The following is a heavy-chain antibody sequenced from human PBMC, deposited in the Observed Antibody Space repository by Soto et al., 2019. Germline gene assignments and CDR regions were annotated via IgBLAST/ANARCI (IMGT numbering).Heavy chain of an antibody. CDR1: EFTFSSYE. CDR2: ISSSGTTI. Sequence: QPGGSLRLSCVASEFTFSSYEMNWVRQAPGKGLEWVSYISSSGTTIYYTDSVKGRFTISRDNAKKSLYLQMNGLRAEDTAVYYCVRFGGAAAGPGDYWGQGTLVTVSS. CDR3: VRFGGAAAGPGDY. D-gene: IGHD6-13*01. V-gene: IGHV3-48*03. J-gene: IGHJ4*02.